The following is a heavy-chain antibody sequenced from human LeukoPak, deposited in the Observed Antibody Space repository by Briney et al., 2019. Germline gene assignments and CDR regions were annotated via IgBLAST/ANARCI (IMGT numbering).Heavy chain of an antibody. J-gene: IGHJ4*02. D-gene: IGHD2-15*01. Sequence: ASVKVSCKASGGTFSSYAISWVRQAPGRGLEWMGGIIPIFGTANYAQKFQGRVTITADESTSTAYMELSSLRSEDTAVYYCARAPSCGDTEFDYWGQGTLVTVSS. CDR3: ARAPSCGDTEFDY. V-gene: IGHV1-69*13. CDR1: GGTFSSYA. CDR2: IIPIFGTA.